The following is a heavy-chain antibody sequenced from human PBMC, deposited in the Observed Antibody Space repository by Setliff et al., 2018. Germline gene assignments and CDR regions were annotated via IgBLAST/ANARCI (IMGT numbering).Heavy chain of an antibody. CDR1: GFTFSSYA. CDR2: ISSSGGST. CDR3: AKPQVELRWGFES. D-gene: IGHD1-7*01. Sequence: GGSLRLSCAASGFTFSSYAMSWVRQAPGKGLEWVSAISSSGGSTYYADSVKGRFTISRDNSKNTLYLQMNSLRAEDTAVYYCAKPQVELRWGFESWGQGTPVTVSS. V-gene: IGHV3-23*01. J-gene: IGHJ4*02.